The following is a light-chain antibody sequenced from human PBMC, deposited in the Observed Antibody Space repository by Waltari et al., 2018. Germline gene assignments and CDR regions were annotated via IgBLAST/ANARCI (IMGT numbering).Light chain of an antibody. CDR2: SNN. V-gene: IGLV1-44*01. Sequence: QSLLTQSPSASGTPGQRVIISCSGTSANIGRHPLNWYQQVPGTAPKLLNYSNNQRPSGVPDRFSASKSGTSASLAISGLQSEDEAYYFCAAWDDSLNGRVFGGGTQLTVL. CDR3: AAWDDSLNGRV. CDR1: SANIGRHP. J-gene: IGLJ2*01.